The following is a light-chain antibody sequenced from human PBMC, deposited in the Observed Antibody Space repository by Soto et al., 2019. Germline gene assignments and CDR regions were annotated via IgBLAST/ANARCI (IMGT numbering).Light chain of an antibody. V-gene: IGLV2-11*01. CDR2: DVS. CDR3: CSFAGNYIYV. CDR1: SSDVGGYNY. Sequence: QSVLTQPASVSGSPGQSITISCTGTSSDVGGYNYVSWYQQHPGKAPKLMIYDVSKRPSGVPDRFSGSKSGNTASLTISGLQSEDEADYYCCSFAGNYIYVFGTGTKVTVL. J-gene: IGLJ1*01.